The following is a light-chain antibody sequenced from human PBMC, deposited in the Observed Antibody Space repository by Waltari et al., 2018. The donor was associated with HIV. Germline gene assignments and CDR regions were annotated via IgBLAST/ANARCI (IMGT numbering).Light chain of an antibody. Sequence: SYVLTQPPSVSVAPGKTARITCGGNHIGSKSVHWYQQKPGQAPVLVIYYDSDRPSGIPERFSGSNSGNTATLTISRVEAGDEADYYCQVWDSSSDHPEVGGGTKLTVL. CDR1: HIGSKS. CDR2: YDS. J-gene: IGLJ2*01. CDR3: QVWDSSSDHPE. V-gene: IGLV3-21*04.